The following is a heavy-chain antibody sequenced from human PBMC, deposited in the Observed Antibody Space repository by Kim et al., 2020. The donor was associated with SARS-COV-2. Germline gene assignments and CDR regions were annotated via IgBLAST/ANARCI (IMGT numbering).Heavy chain of an antibody. V-gene: IGHV1-2*04. CDR2: GT. CDR3: ARGYHNWFDP. Sequence: GTNYAQKFQGWVSMTRDTSISTAYMELSRLRSDDTAVYYCARGYHNWFDPWGQGTLVTVSS. J-gene: IGHJ5*02. D-gene: IGHD1-26*01.